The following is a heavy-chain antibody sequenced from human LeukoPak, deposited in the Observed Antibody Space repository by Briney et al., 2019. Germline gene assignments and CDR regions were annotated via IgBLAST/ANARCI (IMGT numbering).Heavy chain of an antibody. V-gene: IGHV3-11*01. CDR1: GFTFNDYY. CDR2: INIGGTNT. CDR3: ATDGAGFDT. J-gene: IGHJ5*02. Sequence: GGSLRLSCAASGFTFNDYYMSWIRQAPGKGLEWLSYINIGGTNTHYADSVKGRFTISRDNAKKALYLEMNNLRAEDTAVYYCATDGAGFDTWGQGVLVTVSS.